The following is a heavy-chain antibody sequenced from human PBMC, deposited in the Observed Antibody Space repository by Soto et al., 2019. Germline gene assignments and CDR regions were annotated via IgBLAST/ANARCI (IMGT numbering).Heavy chain of an antibody. Sequence: EVQLVESGGGLVQPGGSLRLSCAASGFTVSTKYMSWVRQAPGKGLEWVAVIYSGGSTFYADSVRGRFTISGDNSKNTGNLQMNSLRAEDTAVYYCARDPWAADYWGQGTLVTVSS. V-gene: IGHV3-66*01. CDR3: ARDPWAADY. CDR1: GFTVSTKY. D-gene: IGHD3-16*01. CDR2: IYSGGST. J-gene: IGHJ4*02.